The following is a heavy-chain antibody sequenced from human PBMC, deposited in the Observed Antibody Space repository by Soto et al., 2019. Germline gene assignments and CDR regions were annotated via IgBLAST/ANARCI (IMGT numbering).Heavy chain of an antibody. V-gene: IGHV3-7*03. CDR1: GFRFSSYW. CDR2: IKQDGSDK. J-gene: IGHJ4*02. D-gene: IGHD2-21*02. CDR3: ARDGGTAFLTSFDY. Sequence: EVQLVESGGGLVQPGGSLRLSCAASGFRFSSYWMSWVRQAPGKGLEWVANIKQDGSDKYYVDSVKGRFTISRDNAKNSLYLQMSSLRAEDTAVYYCARDGGTAFLTSFDYWGQGTLVTVSS.